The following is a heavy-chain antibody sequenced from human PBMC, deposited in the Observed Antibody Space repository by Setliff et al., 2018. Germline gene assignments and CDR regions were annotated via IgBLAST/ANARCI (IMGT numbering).Heavy chain of an antibody. CDR1: GGSIKSSGYY. V-gene: IGHV4-39*02. D-gene: IGHD1-1*01. CDR2: VHSDGTT. Sequence: SETLSLTCAVSGGSIKSSGYYWGWIRQSPVKGLEWIGSVHSDGTTHYNPSLESRVTISLDSAKNHFSLNLRSVTAADTAVYYCARTGTYRYFDYWGQGTRVTVSS. J-gene: IGHJ4*02. CDR3: ARTGTYRYFDY.